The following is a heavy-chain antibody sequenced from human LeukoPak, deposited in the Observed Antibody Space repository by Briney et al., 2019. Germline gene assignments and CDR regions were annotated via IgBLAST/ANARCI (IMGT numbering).Heavy chain of an antibody. CDR2: INAGNGNT. CDR1: GYTFTSYA. Sequence: ASVKVSCKASGYTFTSYAMHWVRQAPGQRLEWMGWINAGNGNTKYSQEFQGRVTMTTDTSTSTAYMELRSLRSDDTAVYYCARVQTYWFDPWGQGTLVTVSS. CDR3: ARVQTYWFDP. J-gene: IGHJ5*02. V-gene: IGHV1-3*01.